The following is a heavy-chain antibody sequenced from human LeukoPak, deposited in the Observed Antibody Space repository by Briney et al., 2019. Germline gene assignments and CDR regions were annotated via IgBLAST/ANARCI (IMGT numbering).Heavy chain of an antibody. Sequence: GGSLRLSCAASGFTASSNYMSWVRQAPGKGLEWVSTIYRGGSTYYADSVKGRFTISRDNSKNTVYLQMNTLRAEDTAVYYCARGGLETAVKYFFDYWGQGTLVTVSS. CDR1: GFTASSNY. CDR2: IYRGGST. CDR3: ARGGLETAVKYFFDY. D-gene: IGHD1-1*01. V-gene: IGHV3-66*01. J-gene: IGHJ4*02.